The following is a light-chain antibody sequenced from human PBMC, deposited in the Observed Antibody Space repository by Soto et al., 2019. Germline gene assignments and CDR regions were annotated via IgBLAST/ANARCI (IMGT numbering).Light chain of an antibody. Sequence: EIVMTQSPATLSVSPGERATLSCRASQSVSSNLAWYQQKPGQAPRLLIYGASTRATGIPARFSGSGSRTEFTLTISSLQSEDFAVYYCQQYNNWPPYTFGQGPKLEIK. CDR2: GAS. CDR3: QQYNNWPPYT. CDR1: QSVSSN. J-gene: IGKJ2*01. V-gene: IGKV3-15*01.